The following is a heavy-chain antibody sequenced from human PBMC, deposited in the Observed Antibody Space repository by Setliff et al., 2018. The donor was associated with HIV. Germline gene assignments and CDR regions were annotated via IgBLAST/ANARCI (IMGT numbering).Heavy chain of an antibody. CDR2: ISSSSSYI. CDR1: GFTFSSYS. J-gene: IGHJ2*01. CDR3: AKDRTSYGDYVLGPSFDL. D-gene: IGHD4-17*01. V-gene: IGHV3-21*04. Sequence: PGGSLRLSCAASGFTFSSYSMNWVRQAPGKGLEWVSSISSSSSYIYYADSVKGRFTISRDSSKNTLYLQMNSLRAEDTAVYYCAKDRTSYGDYVLGPSFDLWGRGTLVTVSS.